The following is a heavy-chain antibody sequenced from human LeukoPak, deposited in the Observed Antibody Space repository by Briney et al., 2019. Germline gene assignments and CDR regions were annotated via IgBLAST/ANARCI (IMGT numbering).Heavy chain of an antibody. CDR1: GYSFTSYW. J-gene: IGHJ5*02. V-gene: IGHV5-51*01. CDR2: IYPGDSDT. D-gene: IGHD2-2*01. CDR3: ARTGHSSTSSYSVNNWFDP. Sequence: GESLKISCKGSGYSFTSYWIGWVRQMPGKGLEWMGIIYPGDSDTRYSPSFQGQVIISADKSISTAYLQWSSLKASDTAMYYCARTGHSSTSSYSVNNWFDPWGQGTLVTVSS.